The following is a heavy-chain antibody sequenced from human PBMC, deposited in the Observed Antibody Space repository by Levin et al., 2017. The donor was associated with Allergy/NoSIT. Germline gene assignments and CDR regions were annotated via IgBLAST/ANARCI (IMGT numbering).Heavy chain of an antibody. V-gene: IGHV3-49*03. CDR2: IRSKAYGGTT. CDR1: GFTFGDYA. D-gene: IGHD3-10*01. J-gene: IGHJ4*02. CDR3: TRDPATYYGSGETD. Sequence: GESLKISCTASGFTFGDYALSWFRPAPGKGLEWVGFIRSKAYGGTTEYVASVKGRFTISREDSKSMAYLQMNSLKTEDRAVYYGTRDPATYYGSGETDWGQGTLVTVSS.